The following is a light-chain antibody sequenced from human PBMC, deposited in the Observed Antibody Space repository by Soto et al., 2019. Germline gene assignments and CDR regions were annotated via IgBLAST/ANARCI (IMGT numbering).Light chain of an antibody. Sequence: QPVLTQPPSASGSPGQSVTISCTGTSSDVGGYDFVSWYQQQPGKAPKLMIFEVTKRPSGVPDRFSGSKSGNTASLTVSGLLPEDEADYYCASYAGSNKVFGTGTKVTVL. CDR3: ASYAGSNKV. J-gene: IGLJ1*01. CDR2: EVT. V-gene: IGLV2-8*01. CDR1: SSDVGGYDF.